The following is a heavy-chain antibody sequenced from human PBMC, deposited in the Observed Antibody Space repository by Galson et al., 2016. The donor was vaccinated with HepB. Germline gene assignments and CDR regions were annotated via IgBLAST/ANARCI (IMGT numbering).Heavy chain of an antibody. V-gene: IGHV2-70*01. J-gene: IGHJ4*02. CDR3: ARRTYLGDAFDY. CDR2: IGWDDDK. D-gene: IGHD1-1*01. Sequence: PALVKPTQTLTLTCTFSGFSLNTSGMCVSWIRQPPGKALAWLALIGWDDDKYYNTSLKTRHTISKDTSKNQVVLTMTNMDPVDTATYYCARRTYLGDAFDYWGQGSLVTVSS. CDR1: GFSLNTSGMC.